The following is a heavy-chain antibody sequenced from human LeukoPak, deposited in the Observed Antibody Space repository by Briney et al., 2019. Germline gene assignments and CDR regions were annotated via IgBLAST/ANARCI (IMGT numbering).Heavy chain of an antibody. CDR2: IYYSGST. CDR3: ARVAGIAAAGRFDY. V-gene: IGHV4-61*01. J-gene: IGHJ4*02. D-gene: IGHD6-13*01. Sequence: KTSETLSLTCTVSGGSVSSDSYYWSWIRQPPGKGLEWIGYIYYSGSTNYNPSLKSRVTISVDTSKNQFSLKLSSVTAADTAVYYCARVAGIAAAGRFDYWGQGTLVTVSS. CDR1: GGSVSSDSYY.